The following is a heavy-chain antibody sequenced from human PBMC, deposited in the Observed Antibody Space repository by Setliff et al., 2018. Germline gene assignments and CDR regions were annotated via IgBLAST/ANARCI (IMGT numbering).Heavy chain of an antibody. CDR2: IYSSGST. J-gene: IGHJ4*02. Sequence: LRLSCAASGFTFSDYYMSWIRQPPGKGLEWIGYIYSSGSTYYNPSLKSRVSISVDTSKNQFSLKLSSVTAADTAVYYCARESRYYYDNLGTLDYWGQGTLVTVSS. V-gene: IGHV4-30-4*08. D-gene: IGHD3-22*01. CDR1: GFTFSDYY. CDR3: ARESRYYYDNLGTLDY.